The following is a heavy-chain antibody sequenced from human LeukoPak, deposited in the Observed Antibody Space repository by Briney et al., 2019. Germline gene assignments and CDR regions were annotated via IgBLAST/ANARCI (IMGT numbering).Heavy chain of an antibody. CDR2: IIPIFGTA. CDR3: ARDATKNDAFDI. CDR1: GGTLSSYA. Sequence: SVKVSCKASGGTLSSYAISWVRQAPGQGLEWMGGIIPIFGTANYAQKFQGRVTITADESTSTAYMELSSLRSEDTAVYYCARDATKNDAFDIWGQGTMVTVSS. V-gene: IGHV1-69*01. J-gene: IGHJ3*02.